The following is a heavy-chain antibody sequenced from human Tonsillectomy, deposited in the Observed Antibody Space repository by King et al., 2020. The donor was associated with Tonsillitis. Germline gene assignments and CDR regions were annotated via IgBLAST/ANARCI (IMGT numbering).Heavy chain of an antibody. D-gene: IGHD3-10*01. CDR2: ILYAGSNK. V-gene: IGHV3-30*18. CDR3: AKDGLIGYFRTGTNYVDF. Sequence: VQLVESGGGVVQPGRSLRLSCAASGFTFSSYGMHWVRQAPGKGLEWVAVILYAGSNKYYADSVKGRITISRDTSKNTLYLQMNSRRAEDTAVYYCAKDGLIGYFRTGTNYVDFGGQGALFTVSS. J-gene: IGHJ4*02. CDR1: GFTFSSYG.